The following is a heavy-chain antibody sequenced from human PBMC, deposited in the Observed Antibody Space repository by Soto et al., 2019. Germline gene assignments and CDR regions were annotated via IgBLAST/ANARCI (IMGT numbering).Heavy chain of an antibody. V-gene: IGHV4-59*08. D-gene: IGHD7-27*01. CDR3: AKNWNWGSLVH. CDR2: IYYGGST. CDR1: GDSISTDY. Sequence: LSLTCTVSGDSISTDYWSWIRQSPGKGLEWVGFIYYGGSTNYNPSLKSRVTISVDTPKNQFSLKLSSVTAADTAVYYCAKNWNWGSLVHWGQGTLVTVSS. J-gene: IGHJ4*02.